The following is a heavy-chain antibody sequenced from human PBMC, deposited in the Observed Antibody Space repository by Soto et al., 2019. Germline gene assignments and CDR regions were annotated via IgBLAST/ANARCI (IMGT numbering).Heavy chain of an antibody. J-gene: IGHJ3*02. CDR1: GGSISSGGYY. CDR3: AIGHTAIDDFDI. V-gene: IGHV4-31*03. Sequence: QVQLQESGPGLVKPSQTLSLTCTVSGGSISSGGYYWSWIRQHPGKVLEWIGYIYYSGSTYYNPSFKGRVTILLDTSKNQFSLKVCTVTAADTAVYSCAIGHTAIDDFDIWGQWTMVTDS. D-gene: IGHD4-17*01. CDR2: IYYSGST.